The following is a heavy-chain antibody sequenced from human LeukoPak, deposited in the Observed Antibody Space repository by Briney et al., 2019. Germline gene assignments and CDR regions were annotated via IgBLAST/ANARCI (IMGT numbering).Heavy chain of an antibody. J-gene: IGHJ3*02. CDR2: IIPILGIA. CDR1: GYTFTDYY. Sequence: SVKVSCKTSGYTFTDYYIHWVRLAPGQGLEWMGRIIPILGIANYAQKFQGRVTITADKSTSTAYMELSSLRSEDTAVYYCARDLDVVVTADAFDIWGQGTMVTVSS. V-gene: IGHV1-69*04. CDR3: ARDLDVVVTADAFDI. D-gene: IGHD2-21*02.